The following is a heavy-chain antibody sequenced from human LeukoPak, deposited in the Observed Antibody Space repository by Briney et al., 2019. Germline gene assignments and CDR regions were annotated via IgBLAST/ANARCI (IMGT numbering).Heavy chain of an antibody. J-gene: IGHJ6*02. CDR3: ARSPGEWLLWTYYYYGMDV. CDR2: MNPNSGNT. Sequence: ASVKVSCKASGYTFTSYDINWVRQATGQGLEWMGWMNPNSGNTGYAQKFQGRLTMTRNTSISTAYMELSSLRSEDTAVYYCARSPGEWLLWTYYYYGMDVWGQGTTVTVSS. CDR1: GYTFTSYD. V-gene: IGHV1-8*01. D-gene: IGHD3-3*01.